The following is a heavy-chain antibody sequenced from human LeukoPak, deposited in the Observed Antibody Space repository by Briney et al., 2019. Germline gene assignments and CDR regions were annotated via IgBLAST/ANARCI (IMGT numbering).Heavy chain of an antibody. J-gene: IGHJ4*02. D-gene: IGHD3-3*01. CDR3: ARDNDFWSGYYSFDF. CDR1: GGSIINNY. Sequence: SETLSLTCTVSGGSIINNYWSWIRQPPGKGLEWIGFIYYSGNTNYNPSLKSRVTISIDTSKNQFSLKLSSVTAADTAVYYCARDNDFWSGYYSFDFWGRGTLVTVSS. V-gene: IGHV4-59*12. CDR2: IYYSGNT.